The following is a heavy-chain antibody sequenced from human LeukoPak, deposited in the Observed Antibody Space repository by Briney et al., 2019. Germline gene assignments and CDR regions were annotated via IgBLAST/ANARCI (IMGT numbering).Heavy chain of an antibody. Sequence: ASVKVSCKASGYTFTSYGISWVRQAPGQGLEWMGWISAYNGNTNYAQKLQGRVTMTTDTSTSTAYMELRSLRSDDTAVYYCARDSPASGIAPTFDPWGQGTLVTVSS. CDR2: ISAYNGNT. V-gene: IGHV1-18*01. J-gene: IGHJ5*02. CDR1: GYTFTSYG. CDR3: ARDSPASGIAPTFDP. D-gene: IGHD6-13*01.